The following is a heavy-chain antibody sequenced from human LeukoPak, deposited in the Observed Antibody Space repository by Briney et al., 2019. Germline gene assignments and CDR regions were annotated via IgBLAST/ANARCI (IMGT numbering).Heavy chain of an antibody. CDR3: ARWGSATWYYYGMDV. J-gene: IGHJ6*02. D-gene: IGHD3-16*01. CDR2: IYYSGST. V-gene: IGHV4-59*12. Sequence: PSETLSLTCTVSGGSISSYYWSWIRQPPGKGREWIGYIYYSGSTNYNPSLKSRVIISVDKSKNQFSLKLSSVTAADTAVYYCARWGSATWYYYGMDVWGQGTTVTVSS. CDR1: GGSISSYY.